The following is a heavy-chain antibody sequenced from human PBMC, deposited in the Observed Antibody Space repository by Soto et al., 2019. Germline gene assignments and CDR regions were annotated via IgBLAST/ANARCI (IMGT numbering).Heavy chain of an antibody. V-gene: IGHV3-23*01. Sequence: GGSLRLSCAASGFTFSSYAMSWVRQAPGKGLEWVAAIVCSGGSTYYGYSVKGRFTISRDNSNNTLYLQMNSLRAEDTAVHYCEKPTYSSSSFYYYYGADAWGQGTKGTVSS. D-gene: IGHD6-6*01. CDR2: IVCSGGST. J-gene: IGHJ6*02. CDR1: GFTFSSYA. CDR3: EKPTYSSSSFYYYYGADA.